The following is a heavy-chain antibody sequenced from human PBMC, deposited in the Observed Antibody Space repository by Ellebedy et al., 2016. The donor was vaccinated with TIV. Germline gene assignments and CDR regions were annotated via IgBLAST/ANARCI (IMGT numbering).Heavy chain of an antibody. Sequence: GESLKISCAASGFTFSSYWMSWVRQAPGKGLEWVANIKQDGSEKYYVDSVKGRFTISRDNAKNSLYLQMNSLRAEDTAVYYCARLRFGETVDYWGQGTLVTVSS. D-gene: IGHD3-10*01. V-gene: IGHV3-7*01. CDR2: IKQDGSEK. CDR1: GFTFSSYW. J-gene: IGHJ4*02. CDR3: ARLRFGETVDY.